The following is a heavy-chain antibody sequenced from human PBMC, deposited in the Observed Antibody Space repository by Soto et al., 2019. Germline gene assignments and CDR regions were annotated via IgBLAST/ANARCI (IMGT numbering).Heavy chain of an antibody. CDR1: GFTFSSYG. J-gene: IGHJ4*02. CDR2: IWYDGSNK. Sequence: GGSLRHSCAASGFTFSSYGMHLVRQAPGKGLEWVAIIWYDGSNKYYADSVKGRFTISRDNSKNTLYLQMNSLRDEDTAVYYCARPATSSDYYDYFDHWGQGTQVTVSS. D-gene: IGHD3-22*01. CDR3: ARPATSSDYYDYFDH. V-gene: IGHV3-33*01.